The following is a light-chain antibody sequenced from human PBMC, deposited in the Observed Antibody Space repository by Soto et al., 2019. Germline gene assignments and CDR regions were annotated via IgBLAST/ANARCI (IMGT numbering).Light chain of an antibody. Sequence: DIHMTQSPPTLSASVGDIVTITCRASQSISSWLAWYQQKPGKAPKLLIYDASSLESGVQSRFSGSGSGTEFTLTIRSLQPDDFATYYCKQYNSYSTFGQGTKVDI. CDR1: QSISSW. CDR3: KQYNSYST. CDR2: DAS. J-gene: IGKJ1*01. V-gene: IGKV1-5*01.